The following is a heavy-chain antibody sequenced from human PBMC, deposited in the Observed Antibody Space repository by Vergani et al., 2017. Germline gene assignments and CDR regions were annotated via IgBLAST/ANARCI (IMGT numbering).Heavy chain of an antibody. CDR2: ISSSSSYI. CDR3: ARYSGSGSYYNC. V-gene: IGHV3-21*01. J-gene: IGHJ4*02. D-gene: IGHD3-10*01. CDR1: GFTFSSYS. Sequence: EVQLVESGGGLVKPGGSLRLSCAASGFTFSSYSMNWVRQAPGKGLEWVSSISSSSSYIYYADSVKGRFTISRDNAKNSLYLQMNSLRAEDTAVYYCARYSGSGSYYNCWGQGTLVTVSS.